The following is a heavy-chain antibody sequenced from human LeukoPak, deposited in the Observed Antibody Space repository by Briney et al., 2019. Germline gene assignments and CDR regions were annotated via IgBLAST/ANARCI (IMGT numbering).Heavy chain of an antibody. CDR1: GFIFSKYG. CDR3: AREDCSGGRCYGADP. Sequence: GRSLRLSCAASGFIFSKYGMHWVRQAPGEGLEWVALIRYDGSDKYYADSVKGRFTISRDNSKNTLYLQMNSLRVEDTAVYYCAREDCSGGRCYGADPWGQGTLVTVSS. D-gene: IGHD2-15*01. V-gene: IGHV3-33*01. J-gene: IGHJ5*02. CDR2: IRYDGSDK.